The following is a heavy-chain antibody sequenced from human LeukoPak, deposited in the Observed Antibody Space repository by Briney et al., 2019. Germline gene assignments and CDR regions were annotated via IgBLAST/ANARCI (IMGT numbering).Heavy chain of an antibody. CDR2: IYTSGST. D-gene: IGHD3-9*01. V-gene: IGHV4-61*02. CDR3: ARDFDGDYPDY. Sequence: SQTLSLTCTVSGGSISSGNYYWRWIRQPAGKGLEWIGRIYTSGSTNYNPSLKSRVTISVDTSKNQFSLKLTSVTAADTAVYYCARDFDGDYPDYWGQGTLVTVSS. CDR1: GGSISSGNYY. J-gene: IGHJ4*02.